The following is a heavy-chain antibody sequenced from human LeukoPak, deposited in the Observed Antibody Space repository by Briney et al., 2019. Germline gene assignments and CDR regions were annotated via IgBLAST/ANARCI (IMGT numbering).Heavy chain of an antibody. D-gene: IGHD3-22*01. CDR2: ISYDGSNK. V-gene: IGHV3-30*18. CDR3: AKEADYYDSSGKDYYYYGMDV. CDR1: GFTFSSYG. Sequence: PGGSLRLSCAASGFTFSSYGMHWVRQAPGKGLEWVAVISYDGSNKYYADSVKGRFTISGDNSKNTLYLQMNSLRAEDTAVYYCAKEADYYDSSGKDYYYYGMDVWGQGTTVTVSS. J-gene: IGHJ6*02.